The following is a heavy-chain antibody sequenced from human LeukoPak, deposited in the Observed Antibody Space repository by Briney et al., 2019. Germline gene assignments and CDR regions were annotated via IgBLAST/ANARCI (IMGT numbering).Heavy chain of an antibody. D-gene: IGHD6-13*01. CDR2: IIPILGIA. CDR3: ARDGIYSSSWGTQLFDI. J-gene: IGHJ3*02. CDR1: GGTFSSYA. V-gene: IGHV1-69*04. Sequence: ASVKVSCKASGGTFSSYAISWVRQAPGQGLEWMGRIIPILGIANYAQKFQGRVTITADKSTSTAYMELSSLRSEDTAVYYCARDGIYSSSWGTQLFDIWGQGTMVTVSS.